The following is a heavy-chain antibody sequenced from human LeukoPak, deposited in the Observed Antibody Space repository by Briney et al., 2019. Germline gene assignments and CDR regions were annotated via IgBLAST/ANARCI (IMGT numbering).Heavy chain of an antibody. J-gene: IGHJ6*03. V-gene: IGHV4-59*01. CDR3: ARGRVSSSTWYSTYYYYFYMDV. CDR1: DDSITMYY. CDR2: VDHTGST. D-gene: IGHD1-1*01. Sequence: SETLSLTCTVSDDSITMYYWTWIRQPPGKGLEWIGYVDHTGSTNFDPSLNGRVSISRDTSKNLFSLRLRSVTAADTAVYFCARGRVSSSTWYSTYYYYFYMDVWGKGTTVTVSS.